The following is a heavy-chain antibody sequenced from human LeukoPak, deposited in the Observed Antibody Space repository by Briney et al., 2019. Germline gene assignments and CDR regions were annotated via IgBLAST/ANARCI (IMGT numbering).Heavy chain of an antibody. V-gene: IGHV3-30*04. CDR1: GFTFSSYG. D-gene: IGHD6-19*01. CDR3: ARDVASSGTLGTPDI. Sequence: PGRSLRLSCAASGFTFSSYGMHWVRQAPGRGLDPLACISYDGSRDHHADSVKGRFTISRDNSKDTLYLQMNSLRAEDSAVYYCARDVASSGTLGTPDIWGQGTMVTVSS. CDR2: ISYDGSRD. J-gene: IGHJ3*02.